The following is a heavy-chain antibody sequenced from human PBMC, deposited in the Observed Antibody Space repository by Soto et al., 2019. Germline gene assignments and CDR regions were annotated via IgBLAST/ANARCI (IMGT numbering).Heavy chain of an antibody. CDR3: ARHTPAISISDH. D-gene: IGHD2-15*01. Sequence: SETLSLTCTVSGGSISSSSYYWGWIRQPPGKGLEWIGSIYYSGSTYYNPSLKSRVTISVDTSKNQFSLKLSSVTAADTAVYYCARHTPAISISDHWGQGTRVTVSS. CDR1: GGSISSSSYY. V-gene: IGHV4-39*01. CDR2: IYYSGST. J-gene: IGHJ4*02.